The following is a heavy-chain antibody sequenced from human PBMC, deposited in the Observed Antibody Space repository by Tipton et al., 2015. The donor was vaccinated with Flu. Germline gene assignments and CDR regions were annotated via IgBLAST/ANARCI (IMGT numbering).Heavy chain of an antibody. V-gene: IGHV4-4*07. CDR2: IYTSGST. CDR3: ARDGDDDFWSGYRQADYYGMDV. J-gene: IGHJ6*02. Sequence: TLSLTCTISGGSISSYYWSWIRQPAGKGLEWIGRIYTSGSTNYNPSLKSRVTMSVDTSKNQFSLKLSSVTAADTAVYYCARDGDDDFWSGYRQADYYGMDVWGPGTTVTVSS. CDR1: GGSISSYY. D-gene: IGHD3-3*01.